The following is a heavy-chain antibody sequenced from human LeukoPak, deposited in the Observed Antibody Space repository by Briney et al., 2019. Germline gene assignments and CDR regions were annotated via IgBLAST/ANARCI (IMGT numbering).Heavy chain of an antibody. J-gene: IGHJ4*02. Sequence: GGSLRLSCAASGFTFSNYAMSWVRQAPGKGLEWVSGISGSGGNTYYADSVKGRFTISRDNSKNTLYLQMNSLRAEDTAVYYCARDIMVRGQHDYWGQGTLVTVSS. CDR3: ARDIMVRGQHDY. CDR1: GFTFSNYA. D-gene: IGHD3-10*01. CDR2: ISGSGGNT. V-gene: IGHV3-23*01.